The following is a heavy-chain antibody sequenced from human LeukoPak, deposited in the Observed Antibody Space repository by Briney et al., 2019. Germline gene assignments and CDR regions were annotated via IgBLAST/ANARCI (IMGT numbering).Heavy chain of an antibody. V-gene: IGHV3-21*03. D-gene: IGHD3-22*01. CDR3: ARESSGYYYGDDY. Sequence: GGSLRLSCAASGFTFSSYSINWVRQAPGKGLEWVSCISSTSSFIYYADSVKGRFTISRDNAKNSLYLQMNSLRAEDTAVYYCARESSGYYYGDDYWGQGTLVTVSS. J-gene: IGHJ4*02. CDR2: ISSTSSFI. CDR1: GFTFSSYS.